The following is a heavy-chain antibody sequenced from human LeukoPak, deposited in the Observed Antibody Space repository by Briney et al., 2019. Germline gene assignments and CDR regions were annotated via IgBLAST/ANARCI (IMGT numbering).Heavy chain of an antibody. CDR1: GFTFSTYW. Sequence: GGSLRLSCAASGFTFSTYWMTWVRQAPGKGLESVANIKQDGSEKYYVDSVKGRFTISRDNAKNSLYLQMNSLRAEDTAMYYCARDFRFLDDYWGQGTLVTVSS. J-gene: IGHJ4*02. CDR3: ARDFRFLDDY. D-gene: IGHD3-3*01. CDR2: IKQDGSEK. V-gene: IGHV3-7*01.